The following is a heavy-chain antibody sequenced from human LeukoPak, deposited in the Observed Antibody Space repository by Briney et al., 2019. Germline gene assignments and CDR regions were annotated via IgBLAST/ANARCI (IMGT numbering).Heavy chain of an antibody. Sequence: GGSLRLSCAASGFTVSSNYMSWVRQAPGKGLEWVSVIYSGGSTYYADSVKGRFTISRDNSKNTLYLQMNSLRAEDTAVYYCARDMYYYDSSGYSPFDYRGQGTLVTVSS. CDR1: GFTVSSNY. V-gene: IGHV3-66*01. J-gene: IGHJ4*02. CDR2: IYSGGST. D-gene: IGHD3-22*01. CDR3: ARDMYYYDSSGYSPFDY.